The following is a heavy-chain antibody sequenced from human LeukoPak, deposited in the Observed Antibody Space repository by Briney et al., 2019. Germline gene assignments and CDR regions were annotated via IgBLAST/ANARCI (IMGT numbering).Heavy chain of an antibody. V-gene: IGHV1-2*04. Sequence: ASVKVSCKASGYTCTGYYMHWVRQAPGQGLEWMGWINPNSGGTNYAQKFQGWVTMTRDTSISTAYMELSRLRSDDTAVYYCARRTTVGDFDYWGQGTLVTVSS. CDR2: INPNSGGT. J-gene: IGHJ4*02. CDR3: ARRTTVGDFDY. CDR1: GYTCTGYY. D-gene: IGHD4-17*01.